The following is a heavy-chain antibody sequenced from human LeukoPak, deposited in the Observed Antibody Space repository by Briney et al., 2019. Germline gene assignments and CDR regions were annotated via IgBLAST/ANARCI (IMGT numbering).Heavy chain of an antibody. V-gene: IGHV3-30*03. CDR3: ASAFYGGNPDAGY. CDR2: ISNDGSNK. D-gene: IGHD4-23*01. J-gene: IGHJ4*02. CDR1: GFTFSSYG. Sequence: GGSLRLSCAASGFTFSSYGMHWVRQAPGKGLEWVAVISNDGSNKYYADSVKGRFTISRDNSKNTLYLQMNSLRAEDTAVYYCASAFYGGNPDAGYWGQGTLVTVSS.